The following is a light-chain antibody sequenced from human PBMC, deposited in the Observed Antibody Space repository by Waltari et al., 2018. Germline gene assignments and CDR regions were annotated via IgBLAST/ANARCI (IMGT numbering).Light chain of an antibody. J-gene: IGKJ2*01. Sequence: EIVLTQSPGTLSLSPGERATLPCRASDRVSARYLAWYQQKPGQTPRLLIYGASYRATGVPDRFSGSGSGTDFSLTISRLEPEDFAVYYCQQYGSSPYTFGQGTKLEIK. CDR1: DRVSARY. V-gene: IGKV3-20*01. CDR2: GAS. CDR3: QQYGSSPYT.